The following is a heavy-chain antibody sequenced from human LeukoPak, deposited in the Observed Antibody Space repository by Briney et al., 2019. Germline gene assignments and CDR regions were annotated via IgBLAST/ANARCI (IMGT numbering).Heavy chain of an antibody. CDR1: GYTFTGYY. D-gene: IGHD2-15*01. CDR2: INPNSGGT. CDR3: ARERREAATYRY. Sequence: ASVKVSCKASGYTFTGYYMHWVRQAPGQGLEWMGWINPNSGGTNYAQKFQGRVTMTRDTSISTAYMELSRLRSDDTAVYYCARERREAATYRYWGQRTLVTVSS. V-gene: IGHV1-2*02. J-gene: IGHJ4*02.